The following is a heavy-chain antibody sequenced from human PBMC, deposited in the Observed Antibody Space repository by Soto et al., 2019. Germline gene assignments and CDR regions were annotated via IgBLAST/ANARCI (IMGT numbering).Heavy chain of an antibody. CDR3: ESIGIVVQSAIPLLHYYYGMDV. J-gene: IGHJ6*02. V-gene: IGHV5-51*01. CDR1: GCIFTSCW. CDR2: IYPGDSDT. Sequence: VESLKIPCNGSGCIFTSCWIRLVRQMPGKSLECMGVIYPGDSDTRYSQSFPALISISAVTSISTAYLQWSSLNASTAAMSDCESIGIVVQSAIPLLHYYYGMDVWGQGTTVTVSS. D-gene: IGHD2-2*02.